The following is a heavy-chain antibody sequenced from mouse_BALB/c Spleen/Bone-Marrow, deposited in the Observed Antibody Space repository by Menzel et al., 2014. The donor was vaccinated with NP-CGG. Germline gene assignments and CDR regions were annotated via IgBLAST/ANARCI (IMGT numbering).Heavy chain of an antibody. CDR2: IRNKANSYTT. CDR3: ARDTTSNIYWYFDV. J-gene: IGHJ1*01. CDR1: GFTFTDYY. V-gene: IGHV7-3*02. D-gene: IGHD2-5*01. Sequence: EVMLVESGGGLVQPGGSLRLSCAISGFTFTDYYMSWVRQPPGKALEWLGFIRNKANSYTTEYSTSVKGRFTISRDNSQSILYLQMNTLRAEDSATYYCARDTTSNIYWYFDVWGAGTTVTVSS.